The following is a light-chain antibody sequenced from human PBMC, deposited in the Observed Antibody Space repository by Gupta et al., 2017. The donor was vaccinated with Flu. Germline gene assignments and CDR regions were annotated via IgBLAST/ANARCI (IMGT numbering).Light chain of an antibody. J-gene: IGKJ4*01. CDR2: AAP. CDR3: QQAQNLPLT. Sequence: DVQMTQSPSSVSASVEDSVTITCRPSQASSSWLVWYQQKPGKAPKLLIYAAPSLHSGVPARFSGSGSGTDFTLTISSLQPEDVATYYCQQAQNLPLTFGGGTKVEIK. V-gene: IGKV1-12*01. CDR1: QASSSW.